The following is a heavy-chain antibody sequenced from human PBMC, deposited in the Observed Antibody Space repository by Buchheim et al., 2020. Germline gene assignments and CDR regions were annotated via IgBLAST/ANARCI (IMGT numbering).Heavy chain of an antibody. CDR1: GGSISSYY. D-gene: IGHD3-3*01. Sequence: QVQLQESGPGLVKPSETLSLTCTVSGGSISSYYWSWIRQPPGKGLEWIGYIYYSGSTNYNPSLKSRVTISVDTSKNQFSLKLSSVTAADTAVYYCARDDTIFNGSGWFDPWGQGTL. J-gene: IGHJ5*02. CDR2: IYYSGST. V-gene: IGHV4-59*01. CDR3: ARDDTIFNGSGWFDP.